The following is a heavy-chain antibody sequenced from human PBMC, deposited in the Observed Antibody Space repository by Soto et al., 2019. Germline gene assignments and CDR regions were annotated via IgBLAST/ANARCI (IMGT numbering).Heavy chain of an antibody. Sequence: SETLSFTCRVSGDSISRNGYFWTWIRQHPGKGLEWIGYIYYDGRSYYTPSLKSRVIISVDTSKNQFSLNLTAVTAADTAVYYCARGTMLRGPGYYYAMDVWGQGTTVTVSS. CDR3: ARGTMLRGPGYYYAMDV. CDR2: IYYDGRS. CDR1: GDSISRNGYF. J-gene: IGHJ6*02. D-gene: IGHD3-10*01. V-gene: IGHV4-31*03.